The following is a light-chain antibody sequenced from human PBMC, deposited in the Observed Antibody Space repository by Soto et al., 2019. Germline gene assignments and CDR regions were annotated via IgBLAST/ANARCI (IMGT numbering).Light chain of an antibody. CDR1: SSNIGADFG. V-gene: IGLV1-40*01. CDR3: AAWDDSLSGVL. Sequence: QSVLTQPPSVSGAPGQTITISCTGSSSNIGADFGVHWYQQLPGAAPKLVIFVNTNRPSGVPDRFSGSKSGTSASLAITGLQAEDEADYYCAAWDDSLSGVLFGGGTKVTVL. J-gene: IGLJ2*01. CDR2: VNT.